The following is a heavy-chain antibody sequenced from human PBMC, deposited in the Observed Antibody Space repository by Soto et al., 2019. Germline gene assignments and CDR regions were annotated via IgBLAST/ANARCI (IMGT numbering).Heavy chain of an antibody. V-gene: IGHV3-21*01. CDR1: GFTFSSYG. J-gene: IGHJ4*02. CDR2: ISSSSSYI. D-gene: IGHD3-22*01. Sequence: EVQLVESGGGLVKPGGSLRLSCAASGFTFSSYGMNWVRQAPGKGLEWVSSISSSSSYIYYADSVKGRFTISRDNAKNSLYLQMNSLRAEDTAVYYCAREDWYYDSSGYLSGFDYWGQGTLVTVSS. CDR3: AREDWYYDSSGYLSGFDY.